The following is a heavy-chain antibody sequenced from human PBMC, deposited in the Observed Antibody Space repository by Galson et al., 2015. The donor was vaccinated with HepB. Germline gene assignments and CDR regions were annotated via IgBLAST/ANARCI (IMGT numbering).Heavy chain of an antibody. CDR1: GFIFSNHW. J-gene: IGHJ4*02. V-gene: IGHV3-7*03. D-gene: IGHD2-2*01. CDR2: IRQEGLRA. CDR3: ARSGLNDDVNDDQMLTV. Sequence: SLRLSCAASGFIFSNHWMTWVRQGPGKGLEWVAAIRQEGLRAFYVDSVKGRFTISRDNAKNLVYLQMDSLRVGDTAVYYCARSGLNDDVNDDQMLTVWGQGTLVTVSS.